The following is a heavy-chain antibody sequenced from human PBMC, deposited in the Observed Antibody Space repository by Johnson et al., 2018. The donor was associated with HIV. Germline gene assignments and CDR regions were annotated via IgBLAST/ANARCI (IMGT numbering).Heavy chain of an antibody. V-gene: IGHV3-7*05. D-gene: IGHD2-2*01. CDR1: GFTFSNYY. CDR3: ARDSISCYSCAFDM. CDR2: MNQGASEK. J-gene: IGHJ3*02. Sequence: VQLLEYGGGVVQPGRSLRVSCAASGFTFSNYYMSWVRQAPGKGLEWVANMNQGASEKNYVDSVKGRFTISRDNAKNSLYLQMNSLRPEDTAVYFCARDSISCYSCAFDMWGQGTMVTVSS.